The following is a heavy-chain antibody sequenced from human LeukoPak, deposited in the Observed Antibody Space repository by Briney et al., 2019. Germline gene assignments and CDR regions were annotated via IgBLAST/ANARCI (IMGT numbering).Heavy chain of an antibody. V-gene: IGHV3-23*01. CDR3: ATSQYSVNWFVAFDI. CDR2: ISGSGGSS. Sequence: PGGSLRLSCAASGFTFSSYAMSWVRQAPGKGLEWVSSISGSGGSSQSADSVKGRFTISRDNSKNTLYLQMNSLRAEDTAVYYCATSQYSVNWFVAFDIWGQGTVVTVSS. J-gene: IGHJ3*02. CDR1: GFTFSSYA. D-gene: IGHD6-13*01.